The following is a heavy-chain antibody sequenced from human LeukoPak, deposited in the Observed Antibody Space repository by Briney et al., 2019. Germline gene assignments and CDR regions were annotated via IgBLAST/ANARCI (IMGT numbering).Heavy chain of an antibody. D-gene: IGHD3-10*01. CDR3: AREGLATMIRGVIPD. Sequence: SETLSLTCTVSGGSVSIGSYYWSWIRQPPGKGLEWIGYIYYSGNTNYNPSLKSRVTISVDTSKNQFSLKLTSVTAADTAVHYCAREGLATMIRGVIPDWGQGTLDTVSS. CDR2: IYYSGNT. V-gene: IGHV4-61*01. J-gene: IGHJ4*02. CDR1: GGSVSIGSYY.